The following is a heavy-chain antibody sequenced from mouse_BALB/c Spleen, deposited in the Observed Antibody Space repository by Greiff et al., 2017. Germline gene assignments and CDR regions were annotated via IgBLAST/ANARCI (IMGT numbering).Heavy chain of an antibody. D-gene: IGHD2-3*01. CDR2: ISYSGST. J-gene: IGHJ4*01. Sequence: EVHLVESGPGLVKPSQSLSLTCTVTGYSITSDYAWNWIRQFPGNKLEWMGYISYSGSTSYNPSLKSRISITRDTSKNQFFLQLNSVTTEDTATYYCARSSGGYYGYAMDYWGQGTSVTVSS. CDR1: GYSITSDYA. V-gene: IGHV3-2*02. CDR3: ARSSGGYYGYAMDY.